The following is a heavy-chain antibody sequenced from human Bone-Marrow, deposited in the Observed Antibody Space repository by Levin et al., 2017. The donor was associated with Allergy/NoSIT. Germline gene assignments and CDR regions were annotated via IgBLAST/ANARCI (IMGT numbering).Heavy chain of an antibody. CDR3: AKDRDFYGSGSLGN. V-gene: IGHV3-23*01. J-gene: IGHJ4*02. CDR2: ISGSGDST. Sequence: GGSLRLSCAASGFTFSNYAMSWVRQAPGKGLEWVSGISGSGDSTYDGDSVKGRFTISRENSKNTLYLQMNSLRAEDTAVYYCAKDRDFYGSGSLGNWGQGTLVTVSS. D-gene: IGHD3-10*01. CDR1: GFTFSNYA.